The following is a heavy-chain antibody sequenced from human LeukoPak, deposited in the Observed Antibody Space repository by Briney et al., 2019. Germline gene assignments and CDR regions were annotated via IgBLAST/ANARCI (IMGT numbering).Heavy chain of an antibody. Sequence: PSQTLSLTCAVPGGSISSGGYSWSWIRQRPGKGLEWVGYIYQNGKTYYNPSLNSLVTISVDRSKNQFSLNLSSVTAADTAVYYCGRGGIAAAASGIDYWGQGTLVAVSS. CDR2: IYQNGKT. J-gene: IGHJ4*02. V-gene: IGHV4-30-2*01. D-gene: IGHD6-13*01. CDR1: GGSISSGGYS. CDR3: GRGGIAAAASGIDY.